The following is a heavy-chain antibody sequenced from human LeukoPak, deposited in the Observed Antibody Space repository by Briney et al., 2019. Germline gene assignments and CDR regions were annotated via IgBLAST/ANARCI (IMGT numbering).Heavy chain of an antibody. CDR1: GFTFSSYA. CDR3: ARDPADY. Sequence: GGSLRLSCAASGFTFSSYAMHWVRQAPGKGLEWVAVISYDGSNYYYADSVKGRFTISRDNSKNTLYLQMTSLRTEDTAVYHCARDPADYWGQGTLVTVSS. CDR2: ISYDGSNY. J-gene: IGHJ4*02. V-gene: IGHV3-30-3*01.